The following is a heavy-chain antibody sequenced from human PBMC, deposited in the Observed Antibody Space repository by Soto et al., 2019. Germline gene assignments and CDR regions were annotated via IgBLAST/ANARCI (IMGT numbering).Heavy chain of an antibody. Sequence: GGSLRLSCAASGFTFSAYAMSWVRQAPGKGLEWVSGTGGSGGSTWNADSVKGRFTISRDNSKNTLYLQMNSLRAEDTAVYYCGKGHGDYGWHYFAPWGQGTLVPVSS. J-gene: IGHJ5*02. CDR3: GKGHGDYGWHYFAP. CDR2: TGGSGGST. CDR1: GFTFSAYA. V-gene: IGHV3-23*01. D-gene: IGHD4-17*01.